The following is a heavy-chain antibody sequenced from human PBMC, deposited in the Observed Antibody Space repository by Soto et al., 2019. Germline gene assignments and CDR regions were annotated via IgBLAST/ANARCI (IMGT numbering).Heavy chain of an antibody. CDR1: GFTFSNSW. D-gene: IGHD3-16*01. CDR2: INQDGSDK. V-gene: IGHV3-7*05. Sequence: EVQLVESGGGLVQPGGSLRLSCAVSGFTFSNSWLSWVRQAPGKGLEWVANINQDGSDKYYVDSVKGRFTISRDNAKNSLYLQTNSLRAEDTAIYYCARVSPVMSPGYWGQGTLVTVSS. J-gene: IGHJ4*02. CDR3: ARVSPVMSPGY.